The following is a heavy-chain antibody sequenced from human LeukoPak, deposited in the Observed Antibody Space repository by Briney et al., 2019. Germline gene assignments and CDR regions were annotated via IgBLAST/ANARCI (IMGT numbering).Heavy chain of an antibody. CDR2: ISSNGGST. D-gene: IGHD2-2*01. J-gene: IGHJ4*02. V-gene: IGHV3-64*01. CDR3: ARTLQGGVVDY. Sequence: PGGSLRLSFAASGFTFSSYAMHWVRQAPGKGLEYVSAISSNGGSTYYANSVKGRFTISRDNSKNTLYPQMGSLRAEDMAVYYCARTLQGGVVDYWGQGTLVTVSS. CDR1: GFTFSSYA.